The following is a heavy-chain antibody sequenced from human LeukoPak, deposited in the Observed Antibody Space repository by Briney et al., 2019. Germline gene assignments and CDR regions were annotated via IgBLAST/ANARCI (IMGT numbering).Heavy chain of an antibody. CDR1: VGSFTDYY. Sequence: SETLSLTCALYVGSFTDYYWSWIRQTPGKGLEWIGEVNHSGTTNYNPSLKSRVTISVDTSKNQFSLKVTSVTAADTALYYCARAYNGYDYPWGQGTLVTVSS. CDR2: VNHSGTT. V-gene: IGHV4-34*01. CDR3: ARAYNGYDYP. J-gene: IGHJ5*02. D-gene: IGHD5-12*01.